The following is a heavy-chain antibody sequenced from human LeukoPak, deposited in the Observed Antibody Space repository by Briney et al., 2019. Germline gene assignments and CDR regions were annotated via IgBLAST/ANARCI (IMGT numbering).Heavy chain of an antibody. CDR2: ISGSGGST. V-gene: IGHV3-23*01. CDR3: ARQGSGSLTWFDP. J-gene: IGHJ5*02. CDR1: GFTFSSYA. Sequence: GGSLRLSCAASGFTFSSYAMSWVRQAPGRGLEWVSSISGSGGSTYYADSVKGRFTISRDNSKNTLYLQMNSLRAEDTAVYYCARQGSGSLTWFDPWGQGSLVTVSS. D-gene: IGHD3-10*01.